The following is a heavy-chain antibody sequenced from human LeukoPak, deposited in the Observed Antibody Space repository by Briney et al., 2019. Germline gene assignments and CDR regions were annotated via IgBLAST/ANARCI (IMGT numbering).Heavy chain of an antibody. CDR2: ISGSGGST. CDR1: GFTFSSYA. D-gene: IGHD2-2*01. CDR3: ARVGARYCSSTSCYDAEYFQH. V-gene: IGHV3-23*01. Sequence: GGSLRLSCAASGFTFSSYAMSWVRQAPGKGLEWVSAISGSGGSTYYADSVKGRFTISRDNSKNSLYLQMNSLRAEDTAVYYCARVGARYCSSTSCYDAEYFQHWGQGTLVTVSS. J-gene: IGHJ1*01.